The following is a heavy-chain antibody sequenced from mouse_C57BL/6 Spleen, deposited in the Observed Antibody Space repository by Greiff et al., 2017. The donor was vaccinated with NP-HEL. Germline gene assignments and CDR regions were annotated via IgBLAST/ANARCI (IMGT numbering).Heavy chain of an antibody. J-gene: IGHJ3*01. CDR1: GFTFSSYA. CDR2: ISDGGSYT. V-gene: IGHV5-4*01. Sequence: EVMLVESGGGLVKPGGSLKLSCAASGFTFSSYAMSWVRQTPEKRLEWVATISDGGSYTYYPDNVKGRFTISRDNAKNNLYLQMSHLKSEDTAMYYCARDRGSTSFAYWGQGTLVTVSA. CDR3: ARDRGSTSFAY. D-gene: IGHD3-3*01.